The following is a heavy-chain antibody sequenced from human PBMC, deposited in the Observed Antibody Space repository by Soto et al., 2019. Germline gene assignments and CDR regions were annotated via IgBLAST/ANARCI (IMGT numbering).Heavy chain of an antibody. J-gene: IGHJ6*02. CDR2: ISSSSSTI. CDR3: ARDNGLLWFGELLTQAHYCYGLDV. V-gene: IGHV3-48*02. Sequence: GGSLRLSCAASGFTFSSYSMNWVRQAPGKGLEWVSYISSSSSTIYYADSVKGRFTISRDNAKNSLYLQMNSLRDEDTAVYYCARDNGLLWFGELLTQAHYCYGLDVRARGTAVPVSS. D-gene: IGHD3-10*01. CDR1: GFTFSSYS.